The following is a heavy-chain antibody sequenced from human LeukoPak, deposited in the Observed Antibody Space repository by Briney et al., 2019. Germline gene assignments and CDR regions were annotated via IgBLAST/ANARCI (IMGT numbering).Heavy chain of an antibody. V-gene: IGHV3-30*04. Sequence: GGSLRLSCAASGFIFSSYAMHWVRQAPGKGLEWVAVISYDGSNKYYADSVEGRFTISRDNSKNTLYLQMNSLRAEDTAVYYCARDLTMVRGGPDWGQGTLVTVSS. D-gene: IGHD3-10*01. CDR3: ARDLTMVRGGPD. J-gene: IGHJ4*02. CDR1: GFIFSSYA. CDR2: ISYDGSNK.